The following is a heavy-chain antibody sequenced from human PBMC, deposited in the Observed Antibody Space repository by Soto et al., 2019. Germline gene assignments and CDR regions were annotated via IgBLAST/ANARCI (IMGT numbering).Heavy chain of an antibody. V-gene: IGHV4-30-4*01. CDR3: ARFIRRPAFDI. D-gene: IGHD3-16*02. Sequence: QVQLQESGPGLVKPSQTLSLTCTVSGGSISSDDYYWSWIRQPPGKVLECIGYIYYSGSTYYNPSLKSRVTISVDTSKNQFSLKLRSVTAADTAVYYCARFIRRPAFDIWGQGTMVTVSS. CDR2: IYYSGST. CDR1: GGSISSDDYY. J-gene: IGHJ3*02.